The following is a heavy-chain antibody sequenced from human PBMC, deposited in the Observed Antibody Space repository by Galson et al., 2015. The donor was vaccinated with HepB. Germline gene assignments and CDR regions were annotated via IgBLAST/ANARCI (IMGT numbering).Heavy chain of an antibody. V-gene: IGHV6-1*01. CDR3: AREDTAMVYAFDI. J-gene: IGHJ3*02. D-gene: IGHD5-18*01. CDR1: GDSVSSNSAA. Sequence: CAISGDSVSSNSAAWNWIRQFPSRGLEWLGRTYYRSKWYNDYAVSVKSRITINPDTSKNQFSLQLNSVTPEDTAVYYCAREDTAMVYAFDIWGQGTMVTVSS. CDR2: TYYRSKWYN.